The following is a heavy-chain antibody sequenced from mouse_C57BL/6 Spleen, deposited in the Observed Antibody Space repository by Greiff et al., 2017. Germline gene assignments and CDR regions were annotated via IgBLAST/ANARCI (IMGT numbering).Heavy chain of an antibody. CDR1: GYSFTDYN. CDR3: AREITTVVATGDAMDY. CDR2: INPNYGTT. J-gene: IGHJ4*01. Sequence: VQLKQSGPELVKPGASVKISCKASGYSFTDYNMNWVKQSNGKSLEWIGVINPNYGTTSYNQKFKGKATLTVDQSSSTAYMQLNSLTSEDSAVYYCAREITTVVATGDAMDYWGQGTSVTVSS. V-gene: IGHV1-39*01. D-gene: IGHD1-1*01.